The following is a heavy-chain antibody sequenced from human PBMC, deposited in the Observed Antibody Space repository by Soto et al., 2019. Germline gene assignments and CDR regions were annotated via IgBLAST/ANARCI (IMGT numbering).Heavy chain of an antibody. V-gene: IGHV1-69*13. D-gene: IGHD2-15*01. J-gene: IGHJ5*02. CDR3: AGRHLGYCSGGSCQKYWFDP. Sequence: GASVKVSCKASGGTFSSYAISWVRQAPGQGLEWMGGIIPIFGTANYAQKFQGRVTITADESTSTAYMELSSLRSEDTAVYYCAGRHLGYCSGGSCQKYWFDPWGQGTLVTVSS. CDR2: IIPIFGTA. CDR1: GGTFSSYA.